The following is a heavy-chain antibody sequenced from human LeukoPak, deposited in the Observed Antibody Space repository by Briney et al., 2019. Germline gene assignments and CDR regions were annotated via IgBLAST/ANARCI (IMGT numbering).Heavy chain of an antibody. CDR2: INPNSGGT. CDR1: GYTFTGYY. CDR3: ARGGYSGYDLPYYYYGMDV. D-gene: IGHD5-12*01. Sequence: ASVKVSCKASGYTFTGYYMHWVRQAPGQGLEWMGWINPNSGGTNYAQKFQGRVTMTRETSISTAYMELSRLRSDDTAVYYCARGGYSGYDLPYYYYGMDVWGQGTTVTVSS. V-gene: IGHV1-2*02. J-gene: IGHJ6*02.